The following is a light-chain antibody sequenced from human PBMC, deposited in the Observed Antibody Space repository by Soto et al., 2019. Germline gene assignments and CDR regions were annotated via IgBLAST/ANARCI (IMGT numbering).Light chain of an antibody. CDR1: SGHSSYA. CDR2: LNSDGSH. J-gene: IGLJ3*02. V-gene: IGLV4-69*01. CDR3: QTWGSGVV. Sequence: QSVLIQSPSASASLGASVKLTCTLSSGHSSYAIAWHQQQPEKGPRYLMKLNSDGSHSKGDGIPDRFSGSSSGAERYLTISSLQAEDEADYYCQTWGSGVVFGGGTKLTVL.